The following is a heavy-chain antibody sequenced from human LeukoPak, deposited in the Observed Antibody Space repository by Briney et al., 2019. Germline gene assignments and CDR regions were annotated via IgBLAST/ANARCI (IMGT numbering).Heavy chain of an antibody. D-gene: IGHD1-26*01. Sequence: GASLQISCKGSGSIFTSYWIGWVRPLPGKGLEWMGIIYPGDSDTRYSPSFQGQVTISADKSISTSYLQWSSLKASDTAMYYCARRMGLGATDYWGQGTLVTVSS. V-gene: IGHV5-51*01. J-gene: IGHJ4*02. CDR2: IYPGDSDT. CDR1: GSIFTSYW. CDR3: ARRMGLGATDY.